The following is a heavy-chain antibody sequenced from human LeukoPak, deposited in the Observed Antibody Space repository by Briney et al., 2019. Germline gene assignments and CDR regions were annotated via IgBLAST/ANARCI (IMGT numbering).Heavy chain of an antibody. Sequence: PGGSLRLSCAASGFSFSNYWMTWVRQAPGKGLEWVANIKQDGSEIYYVDSVKGRFTISRDNAKNSLYLQMNSLRAEDTAVYFCARWRTSNWSEFDYWGQGTLVTVSS. CDR2: IKQDGSEI. V-gene: IGHV3-7*05. J-gene: IGHJ4*02. CDR1: GFSFSNYW. D-gene: IGHD6-13*01. CDR3: ARWRTSNWSEFDY.